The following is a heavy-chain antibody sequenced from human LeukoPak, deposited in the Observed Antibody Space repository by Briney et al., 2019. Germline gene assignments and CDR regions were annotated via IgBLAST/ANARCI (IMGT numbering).Heavy chain of an antibody. CDR3: ARWGYYGSGSYAFDY. Sequence: PGRSLRLSCAASGFTFSSYGMHWVRQAPGKGLEWVAVISYDGSNKYYADSVKGRFTISRDNSKNTLYLQMNSLRAEDTAVYYCARWGYYGSGSYAFDYWGQGTLVTVSS. D-gene: IGHD3-10*01. J-gene: IGHJ4*02. V-gene: IGHV3-30*03. CDR1: GFTFSSYG. CDR2: ISYDGSNK.